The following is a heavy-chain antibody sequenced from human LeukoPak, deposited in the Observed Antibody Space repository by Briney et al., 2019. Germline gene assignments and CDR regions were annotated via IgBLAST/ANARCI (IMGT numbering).Heavy chain of an antibody. Sequence: PGRSLRLSCAASRFTFSSYGMHWVRQAPGKGLEWVAVISYDGSNKYYADSVKGRFTISRDNSKNTLYLQMNSLRAEDTAVYYCAKTPYSGSLRALDIWGQGTMVTVSS. CDR1: RFTFSSYG. CDR3: AKTPYSGSLRALDI. D-gene: IGHD1-26*01. V-gene: IGHV3-30*18. CDR2: ISYDGSNK. J-gene: IGHJ3*02.